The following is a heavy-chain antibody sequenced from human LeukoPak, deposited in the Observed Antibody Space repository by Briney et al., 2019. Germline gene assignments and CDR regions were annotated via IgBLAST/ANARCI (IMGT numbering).Heavy chain of an antibody. D-gene: IGHD6-19*01. Sequence: ASVKVSCKASGYTFTSYGISWVRQAPGRGLEWMGWISAYNGNTNYAQRLQGRVTMTTDTSTSTAYMELRSLRSDDTAVYYCARVYSSGWYNDYWGQGTLVTVSS. J-gene: IGHJ4*02. CDR3: ARVYSSGWYNDY. CDR1: GYTFTSYG. CDR2: ISAYNGNT. V-gene: IGHV1-18*01.